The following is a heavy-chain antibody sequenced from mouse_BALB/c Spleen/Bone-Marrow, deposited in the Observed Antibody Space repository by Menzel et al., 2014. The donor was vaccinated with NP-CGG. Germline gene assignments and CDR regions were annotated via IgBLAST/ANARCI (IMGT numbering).Heavy chain of an antibody. J-gene: IGHJ2*01. Sequence: QVHVKQSGAELARPGASVKMSCKASGYTFTSYTMHWVKQSPGQGLEWIGYINPSSGYTNYNQKFKDKATLTADKSSSTAYMQLSSLTSEDSAVYYCARRDYFDYWGQGTTLTVSS. CDR3: ARRDYFDY. CDR1: GYTFTSYT. CDR2: INPSSGYT. V-gene: IGHV1-4*01.